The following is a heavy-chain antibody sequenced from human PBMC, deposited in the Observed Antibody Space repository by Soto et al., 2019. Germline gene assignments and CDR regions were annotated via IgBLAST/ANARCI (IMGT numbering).Heavy chain of an antibody. J-gene: IGHJ4*02. CDR1: GGTFSSYT. V-gene: IGHV1-69*08. CDR2: IIPILGIA. CDR3: ARDFRTYYYGSGSYNYFDY. D-gene: IGHD3-10*01. Sequence: QVQLVQSGAEVKKPGSSVKVSCKASGGTFSSYTISWVRQAPGQGLEWMGRIIPILGIANYAQKFQGRVTITADKSTSTAYMELSSLRSEDTVVYYCARDFRTYYYGSGSYNYFDYWGQGTLVPVSS.